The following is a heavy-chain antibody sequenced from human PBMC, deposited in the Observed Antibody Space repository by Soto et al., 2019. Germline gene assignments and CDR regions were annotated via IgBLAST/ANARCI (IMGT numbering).Heavy chain of an antibody. CDR2: ISAHNGNT. D-gene: IGHD1-26*01. V-gene: IGHV1-18*01. CDR3: ASGRYGDY. Sequence: QVHLVQSGAEVKKPGASVKVSCKGSGYGFTTYGITWVRQAPGQGLEWMAWISAHNGNTNYAQKRQGRVTVTRDTSTSTAYMELRSLRSADTAVYSCASGRYGDYWGQGALVTVSS. J-gene: IGHJ4*02. CDR1: GYGFTTYG.